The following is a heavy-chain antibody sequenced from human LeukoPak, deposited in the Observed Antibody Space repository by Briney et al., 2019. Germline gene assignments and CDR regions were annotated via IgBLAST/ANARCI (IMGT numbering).Heavy chain of an antibody. CDR1: GGSISSYY. J-gene: IGHJ4*02. V-gene: IGHV4-4*07. Sequence: PSETLSLTCTVSGGSISSYYWSWIRQPAGKGLEWIGRIYISGSTNYNPSLKSRVTISVDTSKNQFSLRLSSMTAADTAVYYCARVTGYMIEDYFDYWGQGTLVTVSS. CDR2: IYISGST. D-gene: IGHD3-22*01. CDR3: ARVTGYMIEDYFDY.